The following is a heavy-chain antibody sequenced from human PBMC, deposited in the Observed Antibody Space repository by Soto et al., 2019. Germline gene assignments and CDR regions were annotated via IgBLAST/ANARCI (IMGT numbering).Heavy chain of an antibody. D-gene: IGHD6-13*01. CDR3: ARAGSYSSQPLPSAGDFDY. CDR1: GYPFTGYY. CDR2: INPNSGGT. Sequence: SVKVSCKDSGYPFTGYYMHWVRHAPREGLEWTGWINPNSGGTNYAQKFQGRVTMTRDTSISTAYMELSRLRSDDTPVYYCARAGSYSSQPLPSAGDFDYWGQGTLVTVSS. J-gene: IGHJ4*02. V-gene: IGHV1-2*02.